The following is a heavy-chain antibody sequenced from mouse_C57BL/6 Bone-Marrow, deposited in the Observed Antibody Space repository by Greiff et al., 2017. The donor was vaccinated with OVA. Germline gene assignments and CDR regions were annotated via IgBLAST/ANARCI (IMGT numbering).Heavy chain of an antibody. V-gene: IGHV1-18*01. CDR1: GYTFTDYN. CDR3: ARGGSTPGFAY. J-gene: IGHJ3*01. Sequence: VQLKQSGPELVKPGASVKIPCKASGYTFTDYNMDWVKQSHGKSLEWIGDINPNNGGTIYNQKFKGKATLTVDKSSSTAYMELRSLTSEDTAVYYCARGGSTPGFAYWGQGTLVTVSA. CDR2: INPNNGGT. D-gene: IGHD1-1*01.